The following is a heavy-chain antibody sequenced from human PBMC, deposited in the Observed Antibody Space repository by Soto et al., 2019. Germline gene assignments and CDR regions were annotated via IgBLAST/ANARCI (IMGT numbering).Heavy chain of an antibody. Sequence: SLRLSCTGSGFDFGDYYMSWIRQAAGKGLEWVSYIDSGDGTTYYTDSVKGRFTISRDNAKKTVYLQMSSLRVEDTALYYCVRPYYSSSWFPFDRWGQGTLVTVSS. V-gene: IGHV3-11*01. CDR2: IDSGDGTT. D-gene: IGHD6-13*01. CDR3: VRPYYSSSWFPFDR. CDR1: GFDFGDYY. J-gene: IGHJ4*02.